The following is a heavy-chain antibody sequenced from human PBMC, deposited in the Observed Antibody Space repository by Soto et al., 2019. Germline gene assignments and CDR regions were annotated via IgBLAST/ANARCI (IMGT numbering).Heavy chain of an antibody. Sequence: QVQLVQSGAEVKKPGASVKVSCKASGYTFTSYYMHWVRQAPGQGLDWMGIINPSGGSTSYAQKFQGRVTMTRDTSTSTVYMELSSLRSEDTAVYYCARGIVVVPAAMGPTGYYYYYMDVWGKGTTVTVSS. CDR3: ARGIVVVPAAMGPTGYYYYYMDV. J-gene: IGHJ6*03. V-gene: IGHV1-46*03. CDR1: GYTFTSYY. D-gene: IGHD2-2*01. CDR2: INPSGGST.